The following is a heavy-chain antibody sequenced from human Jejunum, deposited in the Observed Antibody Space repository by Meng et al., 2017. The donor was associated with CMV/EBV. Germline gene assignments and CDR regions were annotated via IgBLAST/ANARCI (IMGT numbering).Heavy chain of an antibody. V-gene: IGHV3-23*01. Sequence: EVQLLESGGDLLQPVGSLSLSCAVSGFTFRDFARNWVRQAPGKGLEFAARIGGEDFTEYRDSVKGRLTISRDNSNNMMYLQMNSLRVEDTAVYYCAKDISVRSEFENWGQGTLVTVSS. D-gene: IGHD1-14*01. CDR1: GFTFRDFA. CDR2: RIGGEDFT. J-gene: IGHJ4*02. CDR3: AKDISVRSEFEN.